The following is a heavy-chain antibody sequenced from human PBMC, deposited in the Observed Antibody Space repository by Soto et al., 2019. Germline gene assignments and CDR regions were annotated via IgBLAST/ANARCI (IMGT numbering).Heavy chain of an antibody. J-gene: IGHJ6*02. D-gene: IGHD4-17*01. Sequence: SETLCLTCTVSGGSVSSGSDYWSWIRQPPGKGLEWIGYIYYSGSTNYNPSLKSRVTISVDTSKNQFSLKLSSVTAADTAVYYCARTRATVTSYYYGMDVWGQGTTVTVSS. V-gene: IGHV4-61*01. CDR1: GGSVSSGSDY. CDR3: ARTRATVTSYYYGMDV. CDR2: IYYSGST.